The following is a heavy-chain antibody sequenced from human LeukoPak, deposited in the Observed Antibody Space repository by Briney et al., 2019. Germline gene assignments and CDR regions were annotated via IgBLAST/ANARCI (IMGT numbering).Heavy chain of an antibody. CDR1: GFTFSVYS. V-gene: IGHV3-21*05. CDR2: ITSDSRHI. J-gene: IGHJ4*02. D-gene: IGHD5-24*01. Sequence: GGSLRLSCAASGFTFSVYSMNWVRQAPGKGLEWISYITSDSRHIYYADSVKGRFTISRDNSKNTLYLQMNSLRAEDTAVYYCARDGDGYNWFDYWGQGTLVTVSS. CDR3: ARDGDGYNWFDY.